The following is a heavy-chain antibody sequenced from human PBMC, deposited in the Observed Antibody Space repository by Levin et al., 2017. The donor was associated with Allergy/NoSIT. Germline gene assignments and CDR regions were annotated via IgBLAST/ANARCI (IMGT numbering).Heavy chain of an antibody. D-gene: IGHD1-26*01. J-gene: IGHJ3*02. CDR1: GGTFSSYG. CDR3: SRDSRGTGSAFEI. CDR2: IMPIFGTA. Sequence: ASVKVSCKASGGTFSSYGIFWVRQAPGQGLEWMGGIMPIFGTANYAQKFQGRVTITADASTSTAYMELSSLRSDDTAVYYCSRDSRGTGSAFEIWGQGTTVTVSS. V-gene: IGHV1-69*13.